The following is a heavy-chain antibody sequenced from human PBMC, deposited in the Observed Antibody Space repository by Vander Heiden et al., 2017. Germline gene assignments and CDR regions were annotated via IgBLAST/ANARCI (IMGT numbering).Heavy chain of an antibody. Sequence: QVQLVESGGGVVQPGRSLRLSCAASGLTFSSYGMHWVRQAPGKGLGWVAVIWYDGSNKYYADSVKGRFTISRDNSKNTLYLQMNSLRAEDTAVYYCARGYYDFWSGYYTDWFDPWGQGTLVTVSS. V-gene: IGHV3-33*01. D-gene: IGHD3-3*01. J-gene: IGHJ5*02. CDR1: GLTFSSYG. CDR3: ARGYYDFWSGYYTDWFDP. CDR2: IWYDGSNK.